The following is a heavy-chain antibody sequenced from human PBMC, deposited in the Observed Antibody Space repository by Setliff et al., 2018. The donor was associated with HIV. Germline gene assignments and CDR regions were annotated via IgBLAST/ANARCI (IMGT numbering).Heavy chain of an antibody. Sequence: KPSETLSLTCTVSGGSIRSHYWSWIRQPPGKGLEWIGYIYYSGSTNYNPSLKSRVNISVHTSKNQFSLKLSSVTAADTAVYYCARVRRIDGYNFDYWGQGTLVTVSS. CDR2: IYYSGST. CDR3: ARVRRIDGYNFDY. D-gene: IGHD5-12*01. V-gene: IGHV4-59*11. J-gene: IGHJ4*02. CDR1: GGSIRSHY.